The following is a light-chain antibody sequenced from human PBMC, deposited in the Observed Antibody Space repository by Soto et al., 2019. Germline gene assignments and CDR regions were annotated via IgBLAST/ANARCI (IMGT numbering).Light chain of an antibody. CDR3: QRYNNWPLT. Sequence: PGERATLSCRASQTVINNQLAWYQRTPGQAPRLLINGASRRATGVPARFSGSRSGTEFTLTINSLQSEDFAVYYCQRYNNWPLTFGGGTKVDIK. V-gene: IGKV3-15*01. CDR2: GAS. CDR1: QTVINN. J-gene: IGKJ4*01.